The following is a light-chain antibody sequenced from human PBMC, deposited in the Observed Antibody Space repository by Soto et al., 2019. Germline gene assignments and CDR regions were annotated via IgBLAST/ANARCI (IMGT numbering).Light chain of an antibody. Sequence: EIVLTQSPGTLSLSPGERATLSCRASQSVSSSYLAWYQQKPGQAPRLLIYGASSRATGIPDRFSGSGSGIDFTLSISSLEREGFAVYYCQQYGRSLSFGGGTEVDIK. V-gene: IGKV3-20*01. J-gene: IGKJ4*01. CDR3: QQYGRSLS. CDR2: GAS. CDR1: QSVSSSY.